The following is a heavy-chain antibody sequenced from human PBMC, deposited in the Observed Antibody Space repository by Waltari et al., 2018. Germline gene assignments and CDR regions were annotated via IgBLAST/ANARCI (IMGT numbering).Heavy chain of an antibody. D-gene: IGHD1-26*01. CDR1: GYSFTSYD. J-gene: IGHJ6*02. CDR2: INPNSGDT. CDR3: ARGVGGGARGYYGMDV. V-gene: IGHV1-8*01. Sequence: QVQLVQSEAEVTKPGAAVQVPCKASGYSFTSYDTNWVRQATGQGPEWVGWINPNSGDTEYAQKFQGRVTLTTDTAIKTAYLELTSLRSDDTAIYYCARGVGGGARGYYGMDVWGPGTTVTVS.